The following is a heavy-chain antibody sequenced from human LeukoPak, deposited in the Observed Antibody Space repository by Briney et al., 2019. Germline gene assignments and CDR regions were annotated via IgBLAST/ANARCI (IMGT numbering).Heavy chain of an antibody. CDR2: IYYSGST. Sequence: PSETLSLTCTVSGGSISSGDYYWSWIRQPPGKGLEWIGYIYYSGSTYYNPSLKSRVTISVDTSKNQFSLKLSSVTAADTAVYYCARTQSILDAFDIWGQGTTVTVSS. V-gene: IGHV4-30-4*08. J-gene: IGHJ3*02. D-gene: IGHD6-6*01. CDR3: ARTQSILDAFDI. CDR1: GGSISSGDYY.